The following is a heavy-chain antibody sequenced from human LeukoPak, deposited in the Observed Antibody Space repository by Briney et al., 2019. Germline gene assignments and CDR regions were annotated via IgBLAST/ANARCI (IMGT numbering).Heavy chain of an antibody. CDR3: ARDFRVVVTPYYYYGMDV. D-gene: IGHD3-22*01. CDR2: IYTSGST. J-gene: IGHJ6*02. CDR1: GGSISSYY. V-gene: IGHV4-4*07. Sequence: SETLSLTCTVSGGSISSYYWSWIRQPAGKGLERIGRIYTSGSTNYNPSLKSRVTMSVDTSKNQFSLKLSSVTAADTAVYYCARDFRVVVTPYYYYGMDVWGQGTTVTVSS.